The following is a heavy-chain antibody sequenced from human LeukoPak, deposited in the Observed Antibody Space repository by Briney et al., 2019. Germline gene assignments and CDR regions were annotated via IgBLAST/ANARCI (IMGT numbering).Heavy chain of an antibody. D-gene: IGHD5-18*01. CDR1: GGSISSYY. Sequence: SETLSLTCTVSGGSISSYYWSWIRQPPGKGLEWIGYIYYSGSTNYNPSLKSRVTISVDTSKNQFSLKLSSVTAADTAVYYCVRGYSPGAFDIWGQGTMVTVSS. V-gene: IGHV4-59*01. J-gene: IGHJ3*02. CDR2: IYYSGST. CDR3: VRGYSPGAFDI.